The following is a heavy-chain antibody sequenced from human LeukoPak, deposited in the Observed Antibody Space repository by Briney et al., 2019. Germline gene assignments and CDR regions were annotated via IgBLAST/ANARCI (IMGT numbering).Heavy chain of an antibody. V-gene: IGHV1-46*01. CDR2: INPSGGRT. D-gene: IGHD6-13*01. CDR1: GYTFISCY. CDR3: AREGQQLDSSVDY. Sequence: GASVKVSCKACGYTFISCYIHWVRQAPGQGLEWMGIINPSGGRTGNAQKSQGRATMTRDMSRSTVYMELSSLRSEDTAVYYCAREGQQLDSSVDYWGQGTLVTVSS. J-gene: IGHJ4*02.